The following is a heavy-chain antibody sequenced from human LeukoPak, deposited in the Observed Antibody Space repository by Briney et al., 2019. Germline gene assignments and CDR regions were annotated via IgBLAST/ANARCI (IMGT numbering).Heavy chain of an antibody. J-gene: IGHJ4*02. Sequence: GGSLRLSCAASGFTFSSYWMHWVRQAPGKGLVWVSRINSDGSSTNYADSVKGRFTISRDNAKNTLYLQMNSLRAEDTAVYYCARGPITMVRGPPDYWGQGTLVTVSS. CDR1: GFTFSSYW. D-gene: IGHD3-10*01. CDR3: ARGPITMVRGPPDY. CDR2: INSDGSST. V-gene: IGHV3-74*01.